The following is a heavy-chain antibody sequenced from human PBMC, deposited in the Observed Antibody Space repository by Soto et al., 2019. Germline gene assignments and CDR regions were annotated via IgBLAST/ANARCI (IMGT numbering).Heavy chain of an antibody. Sequence: SQTLSLTCAISGDSVSCNIAAWNWIRQSPSRGLEWLGRTYYGSKWYSDYAVYVKSRITINPDTSKNQFSLQLNSVTPESTAVYYCARSYSVAGSQYNLFYPWCQGTLVTVSS. CDR1: GDSVSCNIAA. D-gene: IGHD6-19*01. CDR2: TYYGSKWYS. CDR3: ARSYSVAGSQYNLFYP. V-gene: IGHV6-1*01. J-gene: IGHJ5*02.